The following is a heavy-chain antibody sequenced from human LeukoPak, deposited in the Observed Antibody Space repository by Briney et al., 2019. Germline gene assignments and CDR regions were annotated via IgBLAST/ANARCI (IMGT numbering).Heavy chain of an antibody. Sequence: GASLKICCKCSGSIFNTYCIGWGRRLPGKGLVWMVSIYGGDPDTRYSPSFQGQVTITADKSISAAYLQWSRLKASDTAKYYCARLRGCSGGNCYAEHWGQGTRVSVS. J-gene: IGHJ4*02. CDR2: IYGGDPDT. CDR3: ARLRGCSGGNCYAEH. V-gene: IGHV5-51*01. CDR1: GSIFNTYC. D-gene: IGHD2-15*01.